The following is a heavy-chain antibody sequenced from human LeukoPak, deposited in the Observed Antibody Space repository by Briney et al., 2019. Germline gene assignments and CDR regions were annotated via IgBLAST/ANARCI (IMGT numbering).Heavy chain of an antibody. CDR2: INPNSGGP. CDR3: ARQQWLVNAFDI. V-gene: IGHV1-2*02. Sequence: ASVKVSCKASGYTFTGYYMHWVRQAPGQGLEWMGWINPNSGGPNYAQKFQGRVTMTRDTSISTAYMELSRLRSDDTAVYYRARQQWLVNAFDIWGQGTMVTVSS. CDR1: GYTFTGYY. D-gene: IGHD6-19*01. J-gene: IGHJ3*02.